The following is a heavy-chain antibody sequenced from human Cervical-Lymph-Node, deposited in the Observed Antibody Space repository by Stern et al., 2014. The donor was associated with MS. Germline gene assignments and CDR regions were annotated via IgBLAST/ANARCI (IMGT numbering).Heavy chain of an antibody. CDR1: GDSISGNY. J-gene: IGHJ5*02. CDR2: IYYPGST. D-gene: IGHD2-15*01. CDR3: ARVVVLAGSRWFDP. Sequence: QLQLQESGPGLVKPSETLSLTCSVSGDSISGNYWSWIRQPPGKGLEWIGYIYYPGSTNYNPSLKSRVTISIDTSKTQFSLRLNSVTAADTAVYYCARVVVLAGSRWFDPWGQGILVSVSS. V-gene: IGHV4-59*01.